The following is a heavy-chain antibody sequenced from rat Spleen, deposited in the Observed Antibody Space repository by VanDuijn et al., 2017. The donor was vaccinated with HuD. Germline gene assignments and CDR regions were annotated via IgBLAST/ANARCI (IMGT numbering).Heavy chain of an antibody. CDR2: ISYSGNT. V-gene: IGHV3-1*01. CDR3: ARGYYDGTQGFAY. CDR1: GYSITSNY. J-gene: IGHJ3*01. Sequence: EVQLQESGPGLVKPSQSLSLTCSVTGYSITSNYWGWIRKFPGNKMEWIGHISYSGNTNYNPSLKSRISITRDTSKNQFFLQLNSVTTEDTATYYCARGYYDGTQGFAYWGQGTLVTVSS. D-gene: IGHD1-12*02.